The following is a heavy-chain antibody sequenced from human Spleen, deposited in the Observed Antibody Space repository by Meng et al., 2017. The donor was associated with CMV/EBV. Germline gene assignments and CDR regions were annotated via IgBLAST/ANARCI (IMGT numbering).Heavy chain of an antibody. D-gene: IGHD3-3*01. J-gene: IGHJ4*02. CDR3: ASGGRGTYYDFWSGYSYFDY. V-gene: IGHV1-18*01. CDR1: GYTFTNHG. CDR2: VSPYNGHT. Sequence: ASVKVSCKASGYTFTNHGISWVRQAPGQGLEWMGWVSPYNGHTNYAQKLQGRVTMTTDTSTSTAYMELRSLRSDDTAVYYCASGGRGTYYDFWSGYSYFDYWGQGTLVTVSS.